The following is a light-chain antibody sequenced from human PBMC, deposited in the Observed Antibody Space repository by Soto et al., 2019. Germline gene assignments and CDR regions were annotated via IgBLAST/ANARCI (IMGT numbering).Light chain of an antibody. CDR2: GAS. CDR3: QQYGSSPLT. V-gene: IGKV3-20*01. Sequence: EVVLTQSPGTLSLSPGESATLSRRASQSVSRSYLVWYQHKPGQAPRLLIYGASTRATGIPDRFSASGSGTDFTLTISRLEPGDFAVYYCQQYGSSPLTFGGGTKVEIK. J-gene: IGKJ4*01. CDR1: QSVSRSY.